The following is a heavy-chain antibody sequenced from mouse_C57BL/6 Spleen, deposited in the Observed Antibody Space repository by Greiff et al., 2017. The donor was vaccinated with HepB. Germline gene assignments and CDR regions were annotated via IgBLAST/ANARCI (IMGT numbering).Heavy chain of an antibody. CDR2: INPNNGGT. J-gene: IGHJ2*01. CDR3: AAQAKGFDY. V-gene: IGHV1-22*01. CDR1: GYTFTDYN. Sequence: EVKLVESGPELVKPGASVKMSCKASGYTFTDYNMHWVKQSHGKSLEWIGYINPNNGGTSYNQKFKGKATLTVNKSSSTAYMELRSLTSEDSAVYYCAAQAKGFDYWGQGTTLTVSS. D-gene: IGHD3-2*02.